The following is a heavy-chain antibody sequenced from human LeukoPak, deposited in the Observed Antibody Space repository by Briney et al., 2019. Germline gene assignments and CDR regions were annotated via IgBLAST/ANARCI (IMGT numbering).Heavy chain of an antibody. J-gene: IGHJ4*02. CDR2: ISGSGGST. Sequence: GGSLRLSCAASGFTFSSYAMSWVRQAPGKGLEWVSAISGSGGSTYYADSVKGRFTISRDNSKHTLYLQMNSLRAEDTAVYYCAKEAIKTYYYDSSGHFDYWGQGTLVTVSS. D-gene: IGHD3-22*01. V-gene: IGHV3-23*01. CDR3: AKEAIKTYYYDSSGHFDY. CDR1: GFTFSSYA.